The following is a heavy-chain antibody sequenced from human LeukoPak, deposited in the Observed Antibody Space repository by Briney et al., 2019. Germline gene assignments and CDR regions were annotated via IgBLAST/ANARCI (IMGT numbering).Heavy chain of an antibody. Sequence: SETLSLTCTVSGGSISSYYWSWIQQPPGKGLEWIGYIYYSGSTNYNPSLKSRVTISVDTSKNQFSLKLSSVTAADTAVYYCARAYGDYSGQDYWGQGTLVTVSS. CDR2: IYYSGST. D-gene: IGHD4-17*01. CDR3: ARAYGDYSGQDY. CDR1: GGSISSYY. V-gene: IGHV4-59*01. J-gene: IGHJ4*02.